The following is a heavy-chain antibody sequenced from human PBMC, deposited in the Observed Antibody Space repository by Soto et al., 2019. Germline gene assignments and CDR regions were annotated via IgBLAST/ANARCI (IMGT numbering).Heavy chain of an antibody. CDR3: ASRPDSSSWYHYYYGMDV. CDR1: GFFFSDYA. CDR2: ISGSGVNT. D-gene: IGHD6-13*01. Sequence: GGSLRLSCAASGFFFSDYAMSWVRQAPGKGPEWVSSISGSGVNTFYADSVKGRFTISRDNSKNVLYLQMNSLRAEDTAVYYCASRPDSSSWYHYYYGMDVWGQGTTVTVSS. V-gene: IGHV3-23*01. J-gene: IGHJ6*02.